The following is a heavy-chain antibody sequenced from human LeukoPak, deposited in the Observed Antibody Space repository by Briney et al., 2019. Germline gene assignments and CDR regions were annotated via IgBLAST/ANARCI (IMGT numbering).Heavy chain of an antibody. CDR3: ARDYRMTKRGYFDY. CDR1: GGSISSYY. Sequence: SETLSLTCTVSGGSISSYYWSWIRQPPGKGLEWIGYIYYGGSTNYNPSLRSRVTISVDTSKNQFSLKLSSVTAADTAVYYCARDYRMTKRGYFDYWGQGTLVTVSS. V-gene: IGHV4-59*01. J-gene: IGHJ4*02. CDR2: IYYGGST. D-gene: IGHD4-11*01.